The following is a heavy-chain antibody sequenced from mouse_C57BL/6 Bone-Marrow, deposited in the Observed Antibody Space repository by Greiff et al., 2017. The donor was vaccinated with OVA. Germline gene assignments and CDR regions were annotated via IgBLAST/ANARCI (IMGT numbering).Heavy chain of an antibody. J-gene: IGHJ2*01. V-gene: IGHV14-4*01. Sequence: VQLQQSGAELVRPGASVKLSCTASGFNIKDDYMHWVKQRPEQGLEWIGWIDPENGDTEYASKFQGKATITADTSSNTAYLQLSSLTSEDTAVYYCAWGSSYDFDYWGQGTTLTVSS. D-gene: IGHD1-1*01. CDR3: AWGSSYDFDY. CDR1: GFNIKDDY. CDR2: IDPENGDT.